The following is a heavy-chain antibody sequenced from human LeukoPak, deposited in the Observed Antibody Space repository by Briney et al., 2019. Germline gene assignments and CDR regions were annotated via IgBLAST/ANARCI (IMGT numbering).Heavy chain of an antibody. J-gene: IGHJ3*02. Sequence: GGSLRLSCAASGFTFNTYAMGWVRQAPGKGLEWVSTISAPGDTTYYADSVRGRFTISRDNSKNTMFLQMNSLRAEDTAVYYCARDWGEGFFSMAFDIWGQGTMVTVSS. CDR1: GFTFNTYA. D-gene: IGHD3-16*01. CDR2: ISAPGDTT. CDR3: ARDWGEGFFSMAFDI. V-gene: IGHV3-23*01.